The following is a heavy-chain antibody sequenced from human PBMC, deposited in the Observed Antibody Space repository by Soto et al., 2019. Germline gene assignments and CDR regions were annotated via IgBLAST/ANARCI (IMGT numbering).Heavy chain of an antibody. V-gene: IGHV4-31*03. J-gene: IGHJ5*02. CDR1: GGSISSGGYY. CDR3: ARDGCSSTSCNSWFDP. D-gene: IGHD2-2*02. CDR2: IYYSGST. Sequence: QVQLQESGPGLVKPSQTLSLTCTVSGGSISSGGYYWSWIRQHPGKGLEWIGYIYYSGSTYYNPPLKIRVTISVETSKNQFSLKLSSVTAADTAVYYCARDGCSSTSCNSWFDPWGQGTLVTVSS.